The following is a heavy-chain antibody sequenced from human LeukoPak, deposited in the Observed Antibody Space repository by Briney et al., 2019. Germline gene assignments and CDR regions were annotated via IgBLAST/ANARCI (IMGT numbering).Heavy chain of an antibody. V-gene: IGHV3-15*01. CDR1: RFTFSNAW. Sequence: GGSLRLSCAASRFTFSNAWMSWVRQAPGKGLEWVGRIKSKTDGGTTDYTAPVKGRFTISRDDSKNTLYPQMNSLKTEDTAVYYCTTDLWYCSTTSCYIDYWGQGTLVTVSS. CDR3: TTDLWYCSTTSCYIDY. CDR2: IKSKTDGGTT. D-gene: IGHD2-2*02. J-gene: IGHJ4*02.